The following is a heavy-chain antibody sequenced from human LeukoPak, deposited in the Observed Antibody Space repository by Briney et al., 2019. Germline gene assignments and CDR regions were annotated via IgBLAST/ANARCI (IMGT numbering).Heavy chain of an antibody. V-gene: IGHV4-31*03. D-gene: IGHD3-10*01. CDR3: ARERKSRAAFDI. Sequence: SQTLSLTCTVSGVSISSGGYYWSWIRQHPGKGLEWIGYIYYSGSTYYNPSLKSRVTISVDTSKNQFSLKLSSVTAADTAVYYCARERKSRAAFDIWGQGTMVTVSS. CDR2: IYYSGST. CDR1: GVSISSGGYY. J-gene: IGHJ3*02.